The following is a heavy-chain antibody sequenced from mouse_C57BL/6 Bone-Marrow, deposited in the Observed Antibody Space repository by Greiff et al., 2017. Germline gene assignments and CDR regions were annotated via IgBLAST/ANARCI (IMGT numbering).Heavy chain of an antibody. Sequence: QVQLQQPGAELVRPGSSVKLSCKASGYTFTSYWMDWVKQRPGQGLEWIGNIYPSDSETHYNQKFKDKATLTVDKSSSTAYMQLSSLTSEDSAVYYWASDYGSSYGFAYWGQGTLVTVSA. CDR3: ASDYGSSYGFAY. CDR1: GYTFTSYW. D-gene: IGHD1-1*01. CDR2: IYPSDSET. V-gene: IGHV1-61*01. J-gene: IGHJ3*01.